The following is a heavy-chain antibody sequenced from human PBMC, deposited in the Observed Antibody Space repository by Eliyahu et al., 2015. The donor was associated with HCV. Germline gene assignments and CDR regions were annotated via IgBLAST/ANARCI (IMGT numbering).Heavy chain of an antibody. CDR3: ERVRFGLVINY. Sequence: VXLVQSGAEVXKPXASVKVSXKASGYTFTSYDINWVRQATGQGLEWMGWMNRNSGNTGYAQKFQGRVTMTRNTSISTAYMELSSLRSEDTAVYYCERVRFGLVINYWGQGTLVTVSS. CDR2: MNRNSGNT. J-gene: IGHJ4*02. CDR1: GYTFTSYD. V-gene: IGHV1-8*01. D-gene: IGHD3/OR15-3a*01.